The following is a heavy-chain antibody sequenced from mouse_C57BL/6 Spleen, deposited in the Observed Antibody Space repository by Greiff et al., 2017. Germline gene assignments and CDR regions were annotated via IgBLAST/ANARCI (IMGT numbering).Heavy chain of an antibody. CDR2: IYPGDGDT. V-gene: IGHV1-82*01. Sequence: QVQLQQSGPELVKPGASVKISCKASGYAFSSSWMNWVKQRPGKGLEWIGRIYPGDGDTNYNGKFKGKATLTADKSSSTAYMQLSSLTSEDSAVYFCAFMVSYAMDYWGQGTSVTVSS. J-gene: IGHJ4*01. D-gene: IGHD1-1*02. CDR1: GYAFSSSW. CDR3: AFMVSYAMDY.